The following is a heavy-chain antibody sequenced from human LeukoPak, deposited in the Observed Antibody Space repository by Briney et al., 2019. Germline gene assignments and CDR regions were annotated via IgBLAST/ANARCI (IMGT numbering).Heavy chain of an antibody. D-gene: IGHD3-16*02. CDR3: AALRLRGGYYDYVWGSYRQTGPFDY. CDR2: INHSGST. CDR1: GGSFSGYY. Sequence: SETLSLTCAVYGGSFSGYYWSWIRQPPGKGLEWIGEINHSGSTNYNPSLKSRVTISVDTSKNQFSLKLSSVTAADTAVYYCAALRLRGGYYDYVWGSYRQTGPFDYWGQGTLVTVPS. J-gene: IGHJ4*02. V-gene: IGHV4-34*01.